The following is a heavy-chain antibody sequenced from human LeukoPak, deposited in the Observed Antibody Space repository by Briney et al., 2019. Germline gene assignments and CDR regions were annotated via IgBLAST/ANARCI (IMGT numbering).Heavy chain of an antibody. D-gene: IGHD2-2*01. Sequence: PGGSLRLSCAPSGFTVSNNYMSWVRQAQGKGLEWVSVIYSDGSTYYADSVKGRFTISRDNSKNTLYLQMNSLRGDDTAIYYCTRDPTSEGRREYWGQGTLVTVSS. V-gene: IGHV3-53*01. CDR2: IYSDGST. CDR1: GFTVSNNY. J-gene: IGHJ4*02. CDR3: TRDPTSEGRREY.